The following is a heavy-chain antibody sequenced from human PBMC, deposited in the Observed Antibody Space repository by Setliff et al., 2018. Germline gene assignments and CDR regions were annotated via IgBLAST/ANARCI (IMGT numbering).Heavy chain of an antibody. V-gene: IGHV1-18*01. D-gene: IGHD2-2*01. Sequence: ASVKVSCKAPGYIFSSYGVSWVRQAPGQGLEWMGWISSYNNDVTNFAQRFQGRVSMTTDTSTNAAYMDLRSLRSDDTAVYYCERLVRYCSTTSCQRTSGDDFWGLGTLVTVSS. J-gene: IGHJ4*02. CDR1: GYIFSSYG. CDR3: ERLVRYCSTTSCQRTSGDDF. CDR2: ISSYNNDVT.